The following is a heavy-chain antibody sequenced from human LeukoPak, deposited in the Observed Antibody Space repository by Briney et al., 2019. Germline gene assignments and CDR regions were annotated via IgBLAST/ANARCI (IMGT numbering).Heavy chain of an antibody. CDR1: GYTFTGYY. CDR2: INPNSGGT. V-gene: IGHV1-2*02. Sequence: ASVKVSCKASGYTFTGYYMHWVRQAPGQGLEWMGWINPNSGGTNYARKFQGRVTMTRDTSISTAYMELSRLRSDDTAVYYCARGEDMVAGTVNRYWGQGTLVTVSS. D-gene: IGHD6-19*01. J-gene: IGHJ4*02. CDR3: ARGEDMVAGTVNRY.